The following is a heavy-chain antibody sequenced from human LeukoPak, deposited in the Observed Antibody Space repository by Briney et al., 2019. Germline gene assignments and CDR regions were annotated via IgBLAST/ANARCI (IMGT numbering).Heavy chain of an antibody. V-gene: IGHV1-2*02. D-gene: IGHD6-6*01. CDR2: INPNSGGT. CDR3: AREGSSSFYFDY. CDR1: GYTFTGYY. J-gene: IGHJ4*02. Sequence: ASVTVSCKASGYTFTGYYIHWVRQAPGQGLEWMGWINPNSGGTNYAQKFQGRVTLTRDTSISTAYMELSSLRSDDTAVYYCAREGSSSFYFDYWGQGTLVTVSS.